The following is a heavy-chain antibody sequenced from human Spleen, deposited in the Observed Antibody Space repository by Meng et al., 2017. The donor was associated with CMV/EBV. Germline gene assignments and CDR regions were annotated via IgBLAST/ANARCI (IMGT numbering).Heavy chain of an antibody. CDR2: INHSGST. J-gene: IGHJ4*02. CDR1: SFCGYY. V-gene: IGHV4-34*01. Sequence: SFCGYYWRWLRQPPGKGLEWIGEINHSGSTNHNPSLKSRVTISVDTSKNQFSLKLNSVTAADTAVYYCARYGVYYYDSSGYSGFDSWGPGTLVTVSS. CDR3: ARYGVYYYDSSGYSGFDS. D-gene: IGHD3-22*01.